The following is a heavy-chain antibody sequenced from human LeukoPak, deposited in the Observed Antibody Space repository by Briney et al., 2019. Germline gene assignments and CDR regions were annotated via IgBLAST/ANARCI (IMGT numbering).Heavy chain of an antibody. CDR2: IYHSGST. V-gene: IGHV4-38-2*02. CDR1: GYSISSGYY. D-gene: IGHD4-17*01. Sequence: SETLSLTCTVSGYSISSGYYWGWIRQPPGKGLEWIGSIYHSGSTYYNPSLKSRVTISVDTSKNQFSLKLSSVTAADTAVYYCASMYGDYFHYYYMDVWGKGTTVTVSS. J-gene: IGHJ6*03. CDR3: ASMYGDYFHYYYMDV.